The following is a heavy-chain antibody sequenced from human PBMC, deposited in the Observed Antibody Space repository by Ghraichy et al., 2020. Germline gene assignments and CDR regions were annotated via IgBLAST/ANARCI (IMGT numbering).Heavy chain of an antibody. CDR1: GFTFSSYW. CDR3: ARAIYDIWGSYHLGN. V-gene: IGHV3-7*01. J-gene: IGHJ4*02. Sequence: GGSLRLSCSASGFTFSSYWMTLVRQAPGKGLEWVANIKQDESERNYVDSVKGRFTISRDNAKNSLYLQMNSLRAEDTAVYYCARAIYDIWGSYHLGNWGQGTSVTVSS. D-gene: IGHD3-16*02. CDR2: IKQDESER.